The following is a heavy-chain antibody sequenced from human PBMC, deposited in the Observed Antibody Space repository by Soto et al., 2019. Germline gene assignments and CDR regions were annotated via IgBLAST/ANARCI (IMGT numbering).Heavy chain of an antibody. V-gene: IGHV3-30-3*01. Sequence: PGGSLRLSCAASGFTFSSYAMHWVRQAPGKGLEWVAVISYDGSNKYYADSVTGRFTISRDNSKNTLYLQMNSLRAEDTAVYYCASSPTVTIYYYYGMDVWGQGTTVSVSS. CDR2: ISYDGSNK. J-gene: IGHJ6*02. CDR1: GFTFSSYA. D-gene: IGHD4-17*01. CDR3: ASSPTVTIYYYYGMDV.